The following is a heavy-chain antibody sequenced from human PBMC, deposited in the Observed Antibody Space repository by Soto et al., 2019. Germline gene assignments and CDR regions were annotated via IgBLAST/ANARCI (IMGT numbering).Heavy chain of an antibody. Sequence: ASVKVSCKAPRDTFTSYYINWVRQAPGQGLEWIGVINPHGGSTVYAQKFQGRVTMTRDTSASTVYMELSSRRSEDTAVYYCARSSGGNFGIIIEGTNWFDPWGQGTLVTVSS. V-gene: IGHV1-46*01. D-gene: IGHD1-26*01. CDR2: INPHGGST. CDR1: RDTFTSYY. CDR3: ARSSGGNFGIIIEGTNWFDP. J-gene: IGHJ5*02.